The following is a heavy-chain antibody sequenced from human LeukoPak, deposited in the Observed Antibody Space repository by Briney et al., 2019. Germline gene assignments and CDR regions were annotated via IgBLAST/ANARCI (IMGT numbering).Heavy chain of an antibody. D-gene: IGHD3-16*02. CDR3: ARDRSVWRTFGGVIAYSVGGY. J-gene: IGHJ4*02. Sequence: ASVKVSCKASGYTFTSYDINWVRQATGQGLEWMGWMNPNSGNTGYAQKFQGRVTMTRDMSTSTVYMELSSLRSEDTAVYYCARDRSVWRTFGGVIAYSVGGYWGQGTLVTVSS. CDR1: GYTFTSYD. V-gene: IGHV1-8*02. CDR2: MNPNSGNT.